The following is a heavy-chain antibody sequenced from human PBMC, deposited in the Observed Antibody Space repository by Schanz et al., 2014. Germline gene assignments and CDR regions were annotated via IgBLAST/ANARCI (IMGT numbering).Heavy chain of an antibody. CDR3: AREYYDILTGYPYDPFDI. V-gene: IGHV1-2*06. CDR2: INPNSGGT. J-gene: IGHJ3*02. CDR1: GYTFTDYY. D-gene: IGHD3-9*01. Sequence: QVQLVQSGAEVKKPGASVKISCKASGYTFTDYYMYWVRQAPGQGLEWMGRINPNSGGTNYAQKFQGRVTMTRDTSISTAYMELRRLRSDDTAVYYCAREYYDILTGYPYDPFDIWGQGTMVTVSS.